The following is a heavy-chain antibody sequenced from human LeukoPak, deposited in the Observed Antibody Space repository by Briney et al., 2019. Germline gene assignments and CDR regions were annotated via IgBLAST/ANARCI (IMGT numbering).Heavy chain of an antibody. V-gene: IGHV3-23*01. J-gene: IGHJ4*02. D-gene: IGHD6-13*01. CDR2: ISGSGGST. Sequence: PGGSLRLSCAASGFTVSSNYMSWVRQAPGKGLEWVSAISGSGGSTYYADSVKGRFTISRDNSKNTLYLQMNSLRAEDTAVYYCAKGSAAAGSPFDYWGQGTLVTVSS. CDR1: GFTVSSNY. CDR3: AKGSAAAGSPFDY.